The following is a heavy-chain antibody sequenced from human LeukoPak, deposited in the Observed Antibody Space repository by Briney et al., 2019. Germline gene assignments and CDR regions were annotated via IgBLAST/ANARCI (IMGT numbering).Heavy chain of an antibody. CDR1: GYTLTELS. CDR2: FDPEDGET. D-gene: IGHD1-26*01. Sequence: GASVKVSCKVSGYTLTELSMHWVRQAPGKGLEWMGGFDPEDGETIYAQKFQGRVTMTEDTSTDTAYMELSSLRSEDTAVYYCATVFRIVGATILRDAFDIWGQGTMVTVSS. J-gene: IGHJ3*02. V-gene: IGHV1-24*01. CDR3: ATVFRIVGATILRDAFDI.